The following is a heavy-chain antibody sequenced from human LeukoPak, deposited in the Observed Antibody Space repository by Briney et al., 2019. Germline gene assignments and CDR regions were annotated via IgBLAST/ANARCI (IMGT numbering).Heavy chain of an antibody. Sequence: GESLKISCKGSGYSFTSYWIGWVRQMPGKGLERMGIIYPGDSDIRYSPSFQGQVTISADKSISTAYLQWSSLKASDTAMYYCARQPSGIVAAGGGVVGWFDPWGQGTLVTVSS. V-gene: IGHV5-51*01. CDR2: IYPGDSDI. D-gene: IGHD6-13*01. J-gene: IGHJ5*02. CDR1: GYSFTSYW. CDR3: ARQPSGIVAAGGGVVGWFDP.